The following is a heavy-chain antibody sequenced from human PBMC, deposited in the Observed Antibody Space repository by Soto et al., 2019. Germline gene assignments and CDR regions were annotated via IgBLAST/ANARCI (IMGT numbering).Heavy chain of an antibody. CDR2: INPSGDGT. J-gene: IGHJ6*02. Sequence: ASVKVSCKAFGYTFNAFYMHWVRQAPGQGLEWMGVINPSGDGTSYAQKFQGRVTMTRDTSTSTVYMELSSLRSEDTAVYYCARVALGYDYAHVWGPGTTLTVSS. CDR1: GYTFNAFY. D-gene: IGHD4-17*01. CDR3: ARVALGYDYAHV. V-gene: IGHV1-46*02.